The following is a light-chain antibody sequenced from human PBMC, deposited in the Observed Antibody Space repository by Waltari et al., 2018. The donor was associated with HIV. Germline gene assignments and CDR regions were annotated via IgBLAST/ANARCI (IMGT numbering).Light chain of an antibody. Sequence: QPVLTQSSSASASLESSVKLTCTLSSGHSSYIIAWHQQQPGKAPRYLMKVEGSGSFNKGSGVPDLFSGSRSGADRYLTIANLQSGDEADYYCETWDSDIRVFGGGTKLTVL. V-gene: IGLV4-60*03. CDR2: VEGSGSF. CDR1: SGHSSYI. J-gene: IGLJ2*01. CDR3: ETWDSDIRV.